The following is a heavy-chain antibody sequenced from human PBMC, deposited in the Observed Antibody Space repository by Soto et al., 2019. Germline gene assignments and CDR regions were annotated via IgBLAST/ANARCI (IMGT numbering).Heavy chain of an antibody. CDR2: IYYSGST. D-gene: IGHD3-3*01. V-gene: IGHV4-39*01. CDR3: ARQKRFLEWLADFDY. Sequence: PSETLSLTCTVSGGSISSSSYYWGWIRQPPGKGLEWIGSIYYSGSTYYNPSLKGRVTISVDTSKNQFSLKLSSVTAADTAVYYCARQKRFLEWLADFDYWGQGTLVTVSS. J-gene: IGHJ4*02. CDR1: GGSISSSSYY.